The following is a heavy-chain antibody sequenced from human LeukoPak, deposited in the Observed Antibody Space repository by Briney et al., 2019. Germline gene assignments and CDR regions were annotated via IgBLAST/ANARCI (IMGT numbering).Heavy chain of an antibody. Sequence: ASVKVSCKASGYTFTGYYMHWVRQAPGQGLEWMGWINPNSGGTNYAQKFQGWVTMTRDTSISTAYMELSRLRSDDTAVYYCARVGFSPWGFAFDIWGQGTMVTVSS. CDR2: INPNSGGT. D-gene: IGHD3-3*01. J-gene: IGHJ3*02. V-gene: IGHV1-2*04. CDR3: ARVGFSPWGFAFDI. CDR1: GYTFTGYY.